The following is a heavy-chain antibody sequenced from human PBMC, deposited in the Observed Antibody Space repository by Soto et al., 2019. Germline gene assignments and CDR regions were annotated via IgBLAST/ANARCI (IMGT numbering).Heavy chain of an antibody. D-gene: IGHD3-10*01. V-gene: IGHV4-34*01. CDR3: ARSRAMVRVLGYFDY. J-gene: IGHJ4*02. Sequence: SETLSLTCAVYGGSFSGYYWSWIRQPPGKGLEWIGEINHSGSTNYNPSLKSRVTISVDTSKNQFSLKLSSVTAADTAVYYCARSRAMVRVLGYFDYWGQGTLVTVSS. CDR1: GGSFSGYY. CDR2: INHSGST.